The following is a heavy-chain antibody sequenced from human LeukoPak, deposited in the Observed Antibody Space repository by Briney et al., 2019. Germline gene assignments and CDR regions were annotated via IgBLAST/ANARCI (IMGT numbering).Heavy chain of an antibody. V-gene: IGHV1-69*13. Sequence: GASVKVSCTASGGTFSSYAISWVRQAPGQGLEWMGGIIPIFGTANYAQKLQGRVTIAADESTSTAYMELSSLRSEDTAVYYCARDGEDGYNYSPFDYWGQGTLVTVSS. J-gene: IGHJ4*02. CDR2: IIPIFGTA. D-gene: IGHD5-24*01. CDR1: GGTFSSYA. CDR3: ARDGEDGYNYSPFDY.